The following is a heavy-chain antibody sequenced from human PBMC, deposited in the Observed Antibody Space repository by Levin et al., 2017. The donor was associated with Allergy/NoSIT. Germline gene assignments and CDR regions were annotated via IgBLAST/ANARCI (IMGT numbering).Heavy chain of an antibody. J-gene: IGHJ4*02. CDR2: ISYDGSNK. Sequence: LSLPCAASGFTFSSYGMHWVRQAPGKGLEWVAVISYDGSNKYYADSVKGRFTISRDNSKNTLYLQMNSLRAEDTAVYYCAKDPGVGAAAIDYWGQGTLVTVSS. CDR1: GFTFSSYG. V-gene: IGHV3-30*18. D-gene: IGHD1-26*01. CDR3: AKDPGVGAAAIDY.